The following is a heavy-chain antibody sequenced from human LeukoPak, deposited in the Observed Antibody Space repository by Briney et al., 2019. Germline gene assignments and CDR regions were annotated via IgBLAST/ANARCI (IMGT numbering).Heavy chain of an antibody. Sequence: GASVKVSCKASGYTFTSYGLSWVRQAPGQGLEWMGWVSPYNGKTNYAQKFQGRVTMTTDTATNTAHMELRSLRSDDTAVYYCARASGQQWLVPSDYWGQGTLVTVSS. CDR2: VSPYNGKT. CDR3: ARASGQQWLVPSDY. D-gene: IGHD6-19*01. V-gene: IGHV1-18*01. J-gene: IGHJ4*02. CDR1: GYTFTSYG.